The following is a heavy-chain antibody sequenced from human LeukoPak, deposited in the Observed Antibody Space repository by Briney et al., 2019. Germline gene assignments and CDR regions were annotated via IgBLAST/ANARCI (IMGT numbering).Heavy chain of an antibody. V-gene: IGHV4-4*02. D-gene: IGHD1-26*01. J-gene: IGHJ4*02. CDR1: GGSISGTNW. CDR2: ISLRGLT. Sequence: PSGTLSLTCGVSGGSISGTNWWSWVRQPPGQGLEWIGEISLRGLTNYNPSLRSRLTMSLDESKNQVSLNLTSVTAADTAVYHCSRESGPFSPFGFWGQGTLVSVHS. CDR3: SRESGPFSPFGF.